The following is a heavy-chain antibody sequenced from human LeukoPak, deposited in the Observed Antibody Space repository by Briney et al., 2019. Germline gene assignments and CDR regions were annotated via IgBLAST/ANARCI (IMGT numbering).Heavy chain of an antibody. V-gene: IGHV1-2*02. J-gene: IGHJ4*02. CDR2: INPNSGGT. D-gene: IGHD3-22*01. CDR1: GYTFTGYY. CDR3: ANDYYYDSSGYYPAGY. Sequence: ASVKVSCKASGYTFTGYYMHWVRQAPGQGLEWMGWINPNSGGTNYAQKFQGRVTMTRDTSISTAYMELSRLRSDDTAVYYCANDYYYDSSGYYPAGYWGQGTLVTVSS.